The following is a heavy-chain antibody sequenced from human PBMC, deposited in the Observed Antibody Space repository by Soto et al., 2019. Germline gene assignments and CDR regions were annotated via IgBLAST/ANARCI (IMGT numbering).Heavy chain of an antibody. D-gene: IGHD6-19*01. CDR3: ARLLSPGIAVAGYFDY. CDR1: GYSFTSYW. Sequence: GESLKISCKGSGYSFTSYWIGWVRQMPGKGLEWMGIIYPGDSDTRYSPSFQGQVTISADKSISTAYLQWSSLKASDTAMYYCARLLSPGIAVAGYFDYWGQGTLVTVSS. V-gene: IGHV5-51*01. J-gene: IGHJ4*02. CDR2: IYPGDSDT.